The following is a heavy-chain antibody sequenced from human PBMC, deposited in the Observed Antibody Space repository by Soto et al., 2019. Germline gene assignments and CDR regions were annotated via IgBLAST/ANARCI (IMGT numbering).Heavy chain of an antibody. Sequence: EVPLLESGGGLVQPGGSLRLSCAASGFTFSSYAMSWVRQAPGKGLEWVSAISGSGGNTYYEDSVKGRFTISRDNSKNTLYLQMNSLRTEDTAVYYCAKEGGRGGGCFDYWGQGTLVTVSS. CDR2: ISGSGGNT. V-gene: IGHV3-23*01. J-gene: IGHJ4*02. CDR1: GFTFSSYA. CDR3: AKEGGRGGGCFDY. D-gene: IGHD3-16*01.